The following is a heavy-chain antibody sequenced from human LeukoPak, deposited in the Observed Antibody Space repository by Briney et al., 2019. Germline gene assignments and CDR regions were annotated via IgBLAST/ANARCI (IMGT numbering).Heavy chain of an antibody. CDR3: ASRPGANFF. CDR1: GFTFSTYT. D-gene: IGHD4/OR15-4a*01. J-gene: IGHJ4*02. Sequence: GGCLRLSCAASGFTFSTYTMNWVRQAPGEGLEWVASISGGSNFIYYADSLKGRFNISRDNAQNSLYLQMNSLRAEDTAVYYCASRPGANFFWGQGILVTVSS. CDR2: ISGGSNFI. V-gene: IGHV3-21*01.